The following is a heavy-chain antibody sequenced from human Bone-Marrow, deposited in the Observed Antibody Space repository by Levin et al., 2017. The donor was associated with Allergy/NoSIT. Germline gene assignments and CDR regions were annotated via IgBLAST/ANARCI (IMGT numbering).Heavy chain of an antibody. CDR2: IYAGDSDT. CDR1: GYSFTKFW. V-gene: IGHV5-51*01. J-gene: IGHJ4*02. D-gene: IGHD3-10*01. CDR3: ARLGIEKLRGVTGLGLDY. Sequence: GESLKISCKASGYSFTKFWIGWVRQMPGKGLEWMGIIYAGDSDTRYSPSFQGQVTISADQSISTTYLQWSSLRASDTATYYCARLGIEKLRGVTGLGLDYWGQGTLVNVSS.